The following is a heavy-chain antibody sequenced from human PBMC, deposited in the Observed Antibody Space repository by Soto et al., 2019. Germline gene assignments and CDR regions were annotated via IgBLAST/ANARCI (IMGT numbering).Heavy chain of an antibody. D-gene: IGHD5-12*01. V-gene: IGHV3-33*01. CDR1: GFTFSSYG. Sequence: GGSLRLSCAASGFTFSSYGMHWVRQAPGKGLEWVAVIWYDGSNKYYADSVKGRFTISRDNSKNTLYLQMNSLRAEDTAVYYCARVAGRWLQYFDYWGQGTLVTVSS. CDR2: IWYDGSNK. J-gene: IGHJ4*02. CDR3: ARVAGRWLQYFDY.